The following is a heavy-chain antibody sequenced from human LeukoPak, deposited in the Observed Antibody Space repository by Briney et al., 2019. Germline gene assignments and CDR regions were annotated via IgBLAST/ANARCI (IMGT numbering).Heavy chain of an antibody. V-gene: IGHV3-21*01. CDR2: ISSSSSYI. CDR3: ARVGGYCSGGSCETP. Sequence: GGSLRLSCAASGFTFSSYSMNWVRQAPGKGLEWVSSISSSSSYIYYADTVKGRFTISRDNAKNSLYLQMNSLRAEDTAVYYCARVGGYCSGGSCETPWGQGTLVTVSS. CDR1: GFTFSSYS. D-gene: IGHD2-15*01. J-gene: IGHJ5*02.